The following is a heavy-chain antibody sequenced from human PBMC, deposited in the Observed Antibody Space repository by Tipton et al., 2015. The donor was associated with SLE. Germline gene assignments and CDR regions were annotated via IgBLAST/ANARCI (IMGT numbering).Heavy chain of an antibody. V-gene: IGHV4-39*07. CDR3: ARETLVVPAAIGDYYYYYGMDV. CDR2: IYYSGST. CDR1: GGSISSSSYY. D-gene: IGHD2-2*02. Sequence: TLSLTCTVSGGSISSSSYYWGWIRQPPGKGLEWIGSIYYSGSTYYNPSLKSRVTISVGTSKNQFSLKLTSVTAADTAVYYCARETLVVPAAIGDYYYYYGMDVWGQGTTVTVSS. J-gene: IGHJ6*02.